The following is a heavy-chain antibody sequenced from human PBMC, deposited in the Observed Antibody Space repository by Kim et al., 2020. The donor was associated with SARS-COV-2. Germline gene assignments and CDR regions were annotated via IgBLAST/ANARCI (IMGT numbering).Heavy chain of an antibody. J-gene: IGHJ1*01. CDR2: ISYDGSNK. D-gene: IGHD3-22*01. CDR1: GFTFSSYG. V-gene: IGHV3-33*05. CDR3: ARDRPWYDSSGYPEYFQH. Sequence: GGSLRLSCAASGFTFSSYGMHWVRQAPGKGLEWVAVISYDGSNKYYADSVKGRFTISRDNSKNTLYLQMNSLRAEDTAVYYCARDRPWYDSSGYPEYFQHWGQGTLVTVSS.